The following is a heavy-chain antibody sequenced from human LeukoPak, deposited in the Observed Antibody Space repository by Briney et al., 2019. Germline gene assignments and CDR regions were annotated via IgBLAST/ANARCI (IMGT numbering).Heavy chain of an antibody. CDR3: ASQLLWFGDLNYYGMDV. V-gene: IGHV4-39*01. D-gene: IGHD3-10*01. CDR1: GGSISSSSYY. Sequence: PSETLSLTCTVSGGSISSSSYYWGWIRQPPGKGLEWIGSIYYSGSTYYNPSLKSRVTISVDTSKNQFSLKLSSVTAADTAVYYCASQLLWFGDLNYYGMDVWGQGTTVTVSS. J-gene: IGHJ6*02. CDR2: IYYSGST.